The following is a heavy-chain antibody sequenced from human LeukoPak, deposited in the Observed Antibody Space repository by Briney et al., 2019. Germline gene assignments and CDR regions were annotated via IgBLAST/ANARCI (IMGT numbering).Heavy chain of an antibody. D-gene: IGHD3-9*01. CDR1: GGSFSGYY. J-gene: IGHJ3*02. Sequence: SETLSLTCAVYGGSFSGYYWSWTRQPPGKGLEWIGEINHSGSTNDNPSLKSRVTISVDTSKYQFSLKLSSVTAADTAVYYCASGRRYFDWLSASKGAFDIWGQGTMVTVSS. V-gene: IGHV4-34*01. CDR2: INHSGST. CDR3: ASGRRYFDWLSASKGAFDI.